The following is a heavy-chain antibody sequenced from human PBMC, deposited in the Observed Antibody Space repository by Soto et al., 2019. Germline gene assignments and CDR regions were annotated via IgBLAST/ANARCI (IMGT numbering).Heavy chain of an antibody. Sequence: QVPLVQSGAEVKEPGASVKISRPTSGYTFANYVVTWLRQAPGQGLEWVGCNTDYAQKFQGTVTMTRDTSTSTAYVELRSQKSDDTAVYYSARGGPHIYGGSFNYYFDYRGQGTLVTVSS. V-gene: IGHV1-18*01. CDR1: GYTFANYV. CDR2: NT. D-gene: IGHD2-15*01. J-gene: IGHJ4*02. CDR3: ARGGPHIYGGSFNYYFDY.